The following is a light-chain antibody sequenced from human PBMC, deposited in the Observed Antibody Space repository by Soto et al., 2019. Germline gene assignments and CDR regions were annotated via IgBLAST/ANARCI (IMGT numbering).Light chain of an antibody. J-gene: IGKJ4*01. Sequence: DIVMTQSPDSLAVSLCERATINCKSSQSVLYSSNNKNYLAWYQQKPGQPPKLLIYWASTRESGVPDRFSGSGSGTDFTLTISSLQAEDVAVYYCQQYYSTPQTFGGGTKVDIK. CDR1: QSVLYSSNNKNY. CDR3: QQYYSTPQT. CDR2: WAS. V-gene: IGKV4-1*01.